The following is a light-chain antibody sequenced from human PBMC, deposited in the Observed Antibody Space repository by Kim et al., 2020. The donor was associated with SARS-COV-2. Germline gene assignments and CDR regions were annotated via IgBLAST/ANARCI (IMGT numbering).Light chain of an antibody. CDR1: QDINKY. CDR2: DAS. J-gene: IGKJ4*01. Sequence: STSVGDRVTITGQASQDINKYLNWYQQKPGKAPKLLIYDASNVEPGVPSRFSGSGSGTDFIFTIASLQPEDIATYYCQQYLNFLTFGGGTKVDIK. CDR3: QQYLNFLT. V-gene: IGKV1-33*01.